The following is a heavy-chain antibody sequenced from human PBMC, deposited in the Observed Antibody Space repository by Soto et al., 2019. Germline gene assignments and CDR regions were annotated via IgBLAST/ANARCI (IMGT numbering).Heavy chain of an antibody. J-gene: IGHJ4*02. CDR1: GFTFSSFS. CDR3: ARDLGWAFDS. V-gene: IGHV3-48*02. D-gene: IGHD6-19*01. Sequence: EVQLVESGGGLVQRGGSLRLSCAASGFTFSSFSMNWVRQAPGRGLEWISYIGGGGRLISYADSVKGRFAISRDNAQNSLYLQMDSLRDEDTAVYYCARDLGWAFDSWGQGTLVTVSS. CDR2: IGGGGRLI.